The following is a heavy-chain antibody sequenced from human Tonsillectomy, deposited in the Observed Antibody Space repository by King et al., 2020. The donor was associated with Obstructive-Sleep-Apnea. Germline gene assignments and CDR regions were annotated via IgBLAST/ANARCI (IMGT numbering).Heavy chain of an antibody. CDR1: GFNSNDYA. Sequence: VQLVESGGGLVQPGRSLRLSCAASGFNSNDYAMHWVRQAPGKGLEWVAGIYWDGSRTGYADFVKGRFTISSDNAKSSLYLQMNNLKAEETAVYYCGKDSSPGGMDVWGQGTTVTVSS. J-gene: IGHJ6*02. D-gene: IGHD1-14*01. CDR3: GKDSSPGGMDV. CDR2: IYWDGSRT. V-gene: IGHV3-9*01.